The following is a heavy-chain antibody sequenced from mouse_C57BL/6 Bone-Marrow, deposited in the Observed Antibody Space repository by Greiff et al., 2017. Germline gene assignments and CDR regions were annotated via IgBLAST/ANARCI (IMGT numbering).Heavy chain of an antibody. V-gene: IGHV5-12*01. CDR1: GFTFSDYY. J-gene: IGHJ3*01. CDR3: ARDGYYVPFAY. CDR2: ISNGGGST. Sequence: EVKLVESGGGLVQPGGSLKLPCAASGFTFSDYYMYWVRQTPEKRLEWVAYISNGGGSTYYPDTVKGRFTISRDNAKNTLYLQMSRLKSEDTAMYYCARDGYYVPFAYWGQGTLVTVSA. D-gene: IGHD2-3*01.